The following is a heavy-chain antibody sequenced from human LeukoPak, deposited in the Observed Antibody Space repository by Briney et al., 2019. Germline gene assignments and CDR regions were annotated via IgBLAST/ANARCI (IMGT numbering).Heavy chain of an antibody. CDR2: IYHSGST. V-gene: IGHV4-59*08. J-gene: IGHJ6*03. CDR1: GGSISSYY. Sequence: SETLSLTCTVSGGSISSYYWSWIRQPPGKGLEWIGSIYHSGSTYYNPSLKSRVTISVDTSKNQFSLKLSSVTAADTAVYYCASNLRGYYYMDVWGKGTTVTVSS. CDR3: ASNLRGYYYMDV.